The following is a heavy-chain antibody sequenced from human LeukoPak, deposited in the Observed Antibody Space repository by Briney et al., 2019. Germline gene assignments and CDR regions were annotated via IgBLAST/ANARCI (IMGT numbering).Heavy chain of an antibody. CDR3: VIDWRPRSYYFDY. CDR1: GLSFSGYD. CDR2: ISRDGINT. V-gene: IGHV3-21*01. D-gene: IGHD6-6*01. J-gene: IGHJ4*02. Sequence: PGGSLRLSRAASGLSFSGYDMNWVRQTPRRGLEWVSSISRDGINTRYAESLKGRFTISRDNAKNSLYLQMNSLRAEDTAVYYFVIDWRPRSYYFDYLVQGTLVTVSS.